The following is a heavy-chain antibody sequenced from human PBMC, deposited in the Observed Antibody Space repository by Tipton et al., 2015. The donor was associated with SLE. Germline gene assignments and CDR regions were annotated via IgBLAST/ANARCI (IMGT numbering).Heavy chain of an antibody. CDR2: TSGSGDVT. Sequence: SLRLSFAASGFTFSSYAMNWVRQAPGQGLEWVSNTSGSGDVTYYADSVQGRFTMSRDRSKKAVYLQMNSLRAEDTAVYFCAKDQSQWLESGSDYWGQGTLVTVSS. D-gene: IGHD6-19*01. CDR1: GFTFSSYA. V-gene: IGHV3-23*01. J-gene: IGHJ4*02. CDR3: AKDQSQWLESGSDY.